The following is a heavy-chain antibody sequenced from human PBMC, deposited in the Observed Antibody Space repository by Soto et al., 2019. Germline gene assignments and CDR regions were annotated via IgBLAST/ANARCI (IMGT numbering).Heavy chain of an antibody. CDR1: GYTFTSYG. D-gene: IGHD2-15*01. Sequence: ASVKVSCKASGYTFTSYGISWVRQAPGQGLEWMGWIIAYNVTTNYAQKLQGRVTMTTDTSTSTANMELRSLRSDDTAVYYCARDGQYCSGGSCKLGYWGQGTLVTVSS. CDR2: IIAYNVTT. CDR3: ARDGQYCSGGSCKLGY. V-gene: IGHV1-18*04. J-gene: IGHJ4*02.